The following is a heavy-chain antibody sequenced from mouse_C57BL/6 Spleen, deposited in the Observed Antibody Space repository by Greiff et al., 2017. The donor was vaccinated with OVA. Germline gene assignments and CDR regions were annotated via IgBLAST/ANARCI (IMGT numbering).Heavy chain of an antibody. D-gene: IGHD1-1*01. V-gene: IGHV7-1*01. CDR2: SRNKANDYTT. Sequence: DVMLVESGGGLVQSGRSLRLSCATSGFTFSDFYMEWVRQAPGKGLEWIAASRNKANDYTTEYSASVKGRFIVSRDTSQSILYLQMNALRAEDTAIYYCAREYGAMDYWGQGTSVTVSS. CDR3: AREYGAMDY. J-gene: IGHJ4*01. CDR1: GFTFSDFY.